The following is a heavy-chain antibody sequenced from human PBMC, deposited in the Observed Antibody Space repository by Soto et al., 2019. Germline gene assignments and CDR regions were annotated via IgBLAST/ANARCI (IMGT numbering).Heavy chain of an antibody. CDR2: INHIGES. CDR3: ARDFGAGAHFDH. J-gene: IGHJ4*02. V-gene: IGHV4-34*01. Sequence: QVHLQQWGTGLLKHSETLSLTCAVYGGSLTDYWWTWIRQTPGKGLEWIGEINHIGESNHNPSLKSRGTISLDTSQNQFSLKLTSVTVADTAVYYCARDFGAGAHFDHWGQGRLVTVSS. D-gene: IGHD3-10*01. CDR1: GGSLTDYW.